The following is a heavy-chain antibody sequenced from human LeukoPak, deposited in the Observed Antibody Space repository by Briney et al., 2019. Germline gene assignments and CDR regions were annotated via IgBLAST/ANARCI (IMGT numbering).Heavy chain of an antibody. V-gene: IGHV1-18*04. CDR3: ARAEWELPDDY. Sequence: GASVEVSCKASGYTFTGYYTHWVRQAPGQGLEWMGWISAYNGNTNYAQKLQGRVTMTTDTSTSTAYMELRSLRSDDTAVYYCARAEWELPDDYWGQGTLVTVSS. D-gene: IGHD1-26*01. CDR2: ISAYNGNT. J-gene: IGHJ4*02. CDR1: GYTFTGYY.